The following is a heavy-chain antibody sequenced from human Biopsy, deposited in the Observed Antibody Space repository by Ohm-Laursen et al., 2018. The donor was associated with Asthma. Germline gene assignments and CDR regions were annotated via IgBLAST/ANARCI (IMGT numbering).Heavy chain of an antibody. CDR2: INPNSGGT. V-gene: IGHV1-2*06. Sequence: ASVKASCKASGYTFIGCHIHWMRQAPGQGLEWMGRINPNSGGTNYAQKFQGRVTMTRDTSISTAYMEMSRLRSDDPAVYYCARGQKSAGDRWFDPWGQGTLVTVSS. CDR1: GYTFIGCH. J-gene: IGHJ5*02. D-gene: IGHD6-13*01. CDR3: ARGQKSAGDRWFDP.